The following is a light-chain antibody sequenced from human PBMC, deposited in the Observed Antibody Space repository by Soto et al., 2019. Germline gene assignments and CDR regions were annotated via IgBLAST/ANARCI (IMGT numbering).Light chain of an antibody. CDR3: NSSTSSSTCV. J-gene: IGLJ1*01. Sequence: QSVLTQPASVSGSPGQSITISCTGTSSDVGNYNYVSWYQQHPGKAPKLIIYDVSNRPSGVSNRFSGSKSGNTASLTISGLQAEDEADYYCNSSTSSSTCVFGTGTKVTVL. V-gene: IGLV2-14*01. CDR2: DVS. CDR1: SSDVGNYNY.